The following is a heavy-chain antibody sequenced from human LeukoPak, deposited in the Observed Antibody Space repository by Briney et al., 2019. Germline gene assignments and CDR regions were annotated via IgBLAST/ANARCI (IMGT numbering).Heavy chain of an antibody. V-gene: IGHV1-8*01. J-gene: IGHJ4*02. CDR1: GYTLTSYD. CDR3: ASAVVPANYYDSSGYFFDY. CDR2: MNPNSGNT. D-gene: IGHD3-22*01. Sequence: ASVKVSCKASGYTLTSYDINWVRQATGQGLEWMGWMNPNSGNTGYAQKFQGRVTMTRNTSISTAYMELSSLRSEDTAVYYSASAVVPANYYDSSGYFFDYWGQGTLVTVSS.